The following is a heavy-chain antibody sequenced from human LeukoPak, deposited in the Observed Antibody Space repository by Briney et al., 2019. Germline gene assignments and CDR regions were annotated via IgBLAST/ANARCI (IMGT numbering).Heavy chain of an antibody. V-gene: IGHV4-31*03. Sequence: SQTLSLTCTVSGGSISSGGYYWSWIRQHPGKGLEWIGYIYYSGSTNYNPSLKSRVTISVDTSKNQFSLKLSSVTAADTAVYYCARTTTVTDYWYYYGMDVWGQGTTVTVSS. D-gene: IGHD4-17*01. J-gene: IGHJ6*02. CDR3: ARTTTVTDYWYYYGMDV. CDR1: GGSISSGGYY. CDR2: IYYSGST.